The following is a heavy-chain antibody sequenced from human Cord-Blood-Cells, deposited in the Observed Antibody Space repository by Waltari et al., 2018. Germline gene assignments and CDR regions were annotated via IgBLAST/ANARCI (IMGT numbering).Heavy chain of an antibody. Sequence: QLQLQESGPGLVKPSETLSLTCTVSGGSISSSSYYWRWIRQPPGKGLEWIGSIYYSGSTYYNPSLKSRVPISVDTSKNQFSLKLSSVTAADTAVYYCARPRWGSDYWYFDLWGRGTLVTVSS. V-gene: IGHV4-39*01. D-gene: IGHD7-27*01. CDR3: ARPRWGSDYWYFDL. J-gene: IGHJ2*01. CDR1: GGSISSSSYY. CDR2: IYYSGST.